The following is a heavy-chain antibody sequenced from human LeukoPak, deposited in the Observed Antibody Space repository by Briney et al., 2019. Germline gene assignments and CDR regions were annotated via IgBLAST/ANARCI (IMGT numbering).Heavy chain of an antibody. Sequence: GGSLRLSCAASGFTFSSYAMHWVRQAPGKGLEWVAVISYDGSNKYYADSAKGRFTISRDNSKNTLYLQMNSLRAEDTAVYYCAREHYDSSGYYEGDYFDYWGQGTLVTVSS. CDR1: GFTFSSYA. CDR2: ISYDGSNK. D-gene: IGHD3-22*01. CDR3: AREHYDSSGYYEGDYFDY. V-gene: IGHV3-30-3*01. J-gene: IGHJ4*02.